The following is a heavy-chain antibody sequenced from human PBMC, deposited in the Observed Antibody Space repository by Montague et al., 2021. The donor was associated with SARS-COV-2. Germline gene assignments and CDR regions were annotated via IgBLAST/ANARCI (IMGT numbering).Heavy chain of an antibody. Sequence: SETLSLTCTVSGGSVSSNPYYWGWLPQPPGRGLKWFGNISYSARYYLTPYLQSSLTICVASSKNQFSLRLSSATAADTAVYYCASSYYYGSGTYVYNYYIDVWGKGTTVTVSS. CDR3: ASSYYYGSGTYVYNYYIDV. D-gene: IGHD3-10*01. V-gene: IGHV4-39*01. CDR2: ISYSARY. CDR1: GGSVSSNPYY. J-gene: IGHJ6*03.